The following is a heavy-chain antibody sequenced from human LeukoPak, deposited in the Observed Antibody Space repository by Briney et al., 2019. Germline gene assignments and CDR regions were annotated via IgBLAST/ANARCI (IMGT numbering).Heavy chain of an antibody. CDR3: ARGAGGGYGSNWFDP. V-gene: IGHV4-59*01. CDR1: GGSINSYY. J-gene: IGHJ5*02. D-gene: IGHD2-2*03. CDR2: IYYSGST. Sequence: PSETLSLTCTVSGGSINSYYWSWIRQPPGEALEWIGYIYYSGSTNYNPSLKSRVTLSVDTSKNQFSLKLSSVTAADTAVYYCARGAGGGYGSNWFDPWGQGTLVTVSS.